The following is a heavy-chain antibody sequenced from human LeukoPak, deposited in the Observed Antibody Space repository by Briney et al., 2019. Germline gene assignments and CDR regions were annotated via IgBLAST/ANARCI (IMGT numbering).Heavy chain of an antibody. D-gene: IGHD3-10*01. V-gene: IGHV4-59*01. CDR1: GGSISIYY. Sequence: KGSETLSLTCTLSGGSISIYYWSWIRHPPGEGLGCIGYIYYSGSTNYNPSLKSRVTISVDTSKNQFSLRLSSVTAADTAVYYCASRSLVFPMDAFDIWGQGTMVTVSS. CDR3: ASRSLVFPMDAFDI. CDR2: IYYSGST. J-gene: IGHJ3*02.